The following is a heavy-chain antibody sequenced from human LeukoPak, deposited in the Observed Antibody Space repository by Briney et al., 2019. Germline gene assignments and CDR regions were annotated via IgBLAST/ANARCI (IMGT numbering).Heavy chain of an antibody. V-gene: IGHV4-59*08. D-gene: IGHD2-21*01. CDR3: ARRVNSNCFDP. Sequence: PSETLSRTCTVSGGSITSYYWSWIRQPPGKGLEWIGYMYYSGSTNYNPFLKSRVTMSVATSKNQFSLKLNSVTAADTAVYYCARRVNSNCFDPWGQGALVTVSS. J-gene: IGHJ5*02. CDR2: MYYSGST. CDR1: GGSITSYY.